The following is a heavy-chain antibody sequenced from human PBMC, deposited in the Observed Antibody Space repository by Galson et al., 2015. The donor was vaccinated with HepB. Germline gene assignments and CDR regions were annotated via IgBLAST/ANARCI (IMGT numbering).Heavy chain of an antibody. V-gene: IGHV3-23*01. CDR1: GFTFSSYA. CDR2: IGGRGSST. D-gene: IGHD3-10*01. CDR3: LKGDRDLGGGSFAFDF. J-gene: IGHJ4*02. Sequence: SLRLSCAASGFTFSSYAMSWVRQAPGKGLEWVSVIGGRGSSTFYADPMKGRFTISRDNPKHTLFLQINSLRAEDTAVYHCLKGDRDLGGGSFAFDFWGQGTLVTVSS.